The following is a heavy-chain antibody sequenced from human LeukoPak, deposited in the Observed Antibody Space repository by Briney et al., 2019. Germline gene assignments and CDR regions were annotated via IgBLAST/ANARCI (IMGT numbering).Heavy chain of an antibody. CDR1: GGSISSGSYY. CDR2: IYTSGST. D-gene: IGHD3-3*01. CDR3: ARDPLDYDFWGEAFDI. Sequence: SETLSLTCTVSGGSISSGSYYWSWIRQPAGKGLEWIGRIYTSGSTNYNPSLKSRVTISVDTSKNQFSLKLSSVTAADTAVYYCARDPLDYDFWGEAFDIWGQGTMVTVSS. V-gene: IGHV4-61*02. J-gene: IGHJ3*02.